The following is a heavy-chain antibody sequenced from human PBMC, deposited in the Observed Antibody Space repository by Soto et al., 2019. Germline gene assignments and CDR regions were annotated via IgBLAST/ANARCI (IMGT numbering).Heavy chain of an antibody. J-gene: IGHJ6*02. CDR3: TTEDTAMVTYSYYYYGMDV. CDR2: IKSKTDGGTT. Sequence: GGSLRLSCAASGFTFSNAWMNWVRQAPGKGLEWVGRIKSKTDGGTTDYAAPVKGRFTISRDDSKNTLYLQMNSLKTEDTAVYYCTTEDTAMVTYSYYYYGMDVWGQGTTVTVSS. D-gene: IGHD5-18*01. V-gene: IGHV3-15*07. CDR1: GFTFSNAW.